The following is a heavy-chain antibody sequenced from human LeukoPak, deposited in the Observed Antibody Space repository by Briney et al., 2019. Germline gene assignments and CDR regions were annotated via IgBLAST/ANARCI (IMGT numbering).Heavy chain of an antibody. CDR2: ISGSGGST. J-gene: IGHJ4*02. CDR1: GFTFSSYG. V-gene: IGHV3-23*01. CDR3: ARFIAAPYYFDY. D-gene: IGHD6-13*01. Sequence: GGSLRLSCAASGFTFSSYGMSWVRQAPGKGLEWGSAISGSGGSTYYADSVKGRFTISRDNAKNSPYLQMNSLRAEDTAVYYCARFIAAPYYFDYWGRGTLVTVSS.